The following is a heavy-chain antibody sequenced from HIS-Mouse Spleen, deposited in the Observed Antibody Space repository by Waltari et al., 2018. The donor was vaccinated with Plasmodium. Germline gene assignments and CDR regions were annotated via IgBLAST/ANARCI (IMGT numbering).Heavy chain of an antibody. V-gene: IGHV5-51*01. J-gene: IGHJ4*02. CDR3: ARHSPYYDFWSGYYRGYLDY. Sequence: EVQLVQSGAEVKKPGESLKISCKGSGYSLTSYWIGWVREMPGNGLEWMGILYPCDSDTRNGPAFQGQRTISADKSSRTAYLQWSSLKASDTAMYYCARHSPYYDFWSGYYRGYLDYWGQGTLVTVSS. CDR1: GYSLTSYW. D-gene: IGHD3-3*01. CDR2: LYPCDSDT.